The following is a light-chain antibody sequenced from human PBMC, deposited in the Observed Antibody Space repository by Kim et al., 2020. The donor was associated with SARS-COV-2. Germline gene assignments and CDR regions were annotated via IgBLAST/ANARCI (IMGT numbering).Light chain of an antibody. J-gene: IGLJ3*02. V-gene: IGLV2-14*03. CDR1: RSYVGCYNL. Sequence: TLLCTGNRSYVGCYNLVFRYQQLPRKAPKLMIYDVSNRPSGFSNRFSGSKSGNTASLTISGLQAADEADYYCSSYPSSSTNWVFGGGTQLTVL. CDR3: SSYPSSSTNWV. CDR2: DVS.